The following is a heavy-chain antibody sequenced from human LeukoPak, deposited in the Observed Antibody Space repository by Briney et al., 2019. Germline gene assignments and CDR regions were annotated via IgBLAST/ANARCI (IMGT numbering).Heavy chain of an antibody. Sequence: PSETLSLTCGVFGVSINDYYWSWIRQSPGKGLEWIGEISHTEGTRYNPSLESRVTISVGTSENQLSLKLIFVTAADTAVYYRARIRCGHSGSLCYNHWGLGTPVTVSS. D-gene: IGHD2-21*01. CDR2: ISHTEGT. J-gene: IGHJ4*02. V-gene: IGHV4-34*01. CDR1: GVSINDYY. CDR3: ARIRCGHSGSLCYNH.